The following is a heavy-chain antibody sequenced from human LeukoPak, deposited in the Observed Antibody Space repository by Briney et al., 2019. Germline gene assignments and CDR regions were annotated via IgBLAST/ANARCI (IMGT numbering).Heavy chain of an antibody. CDR1: GFIFSSYW. V-gene: IGHV3-7*03. CDR3: AKDISSGSYYDWYYFDY. CDR2: IKQDGSEK. J-gene: IGHJ4*02. D-gene: IGHD3-10*01. Sequence: PGGSLRLSCAASGFIFSSYWMSWVRQAPGKGLEWVANIKQDGSEKYYVDSVKGRFTISRDNAKNSLYLQMSSLRAEDTALYYCAKDISSGSYYDWYYFDYWGQGTLVTVSS.